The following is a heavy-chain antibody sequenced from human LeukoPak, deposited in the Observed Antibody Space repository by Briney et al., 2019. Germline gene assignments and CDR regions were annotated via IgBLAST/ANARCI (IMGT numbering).Heavy chain of an antibody. CDR3: GTFDLY. CDR1: GFTFSNSW. J-gene: IGHJ4*02. Sequence: SGGSLRLSCAASGFTFSNSWMSWVRQAPGKRLEWVAEINPDGSGRYYEDSVRGRFTISRDNAKNSVFLQLNSLRAEDTAVYYCGTFDLYWGQGTLVTVSS. V-gene: IGHV3-7*01. CDR2: INPDGSGR. D-gene: IGHD3-10*01.